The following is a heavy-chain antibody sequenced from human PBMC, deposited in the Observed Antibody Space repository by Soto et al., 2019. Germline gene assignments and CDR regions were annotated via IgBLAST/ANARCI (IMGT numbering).Heavy chain of an antibody. V-gene: IGHV4-59*01. CDR2: IYHSGNT. CDR1: GGSISTYY. J-gene: IGHJ6*02. CDR3: ARDERYYYGLDV. Sequence: SETLSLTCTVSGGSISTYYWSWIRRPPGKGLQWIGYIYHSGNTNYNPSLKSRVSISVDTSKNQFSLRLSSVTAADTAVYYCARDERYYYGLDVWGQGTTVTVS.